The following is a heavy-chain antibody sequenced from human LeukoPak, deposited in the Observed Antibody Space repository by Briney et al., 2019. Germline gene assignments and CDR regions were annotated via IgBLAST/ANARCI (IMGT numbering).Heavy chain of an antibody. D-gene: IGHD4-11*01. V-gene: IGHV3-23*01. Sequence: GGSLRLSCAASGFTFSSYGMNWVRQAPGKGLEWVSGISGNSGKTYYADSVKGRFTISRDNSKNTLYLQMNSLTVEDTALYYCARGSGDYYTNYFFYWGQGTLVTVSS. CDR2: ISGNSGKT. CDR3: ARGSGDYYTNYFFY. J-gene: IGHJ4*02. CDR1: GFTFSSYG.